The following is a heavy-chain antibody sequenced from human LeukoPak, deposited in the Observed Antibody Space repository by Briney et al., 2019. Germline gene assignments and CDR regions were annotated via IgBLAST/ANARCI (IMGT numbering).Heavy chain of an antibody. CDR2: VIPIFGTA. Sequence: ASVKVSCKASGGTFNSYAISRVRQGPGQGIEWMGGVIPIFGTADYAQKFQGRVTITADESTSTAYMELSSLRSDDTAVYYCARGPYDSRGRDYYYYYMDVWGKGTTVTVSS. V-gene: IGHV1-69*13. J-gene: IGHJ6*03. CDR1: GGTFNSYA. D-gene: IGHD3-22*01. CDR3: ARGPYDSRGRDYYYYYMDV.